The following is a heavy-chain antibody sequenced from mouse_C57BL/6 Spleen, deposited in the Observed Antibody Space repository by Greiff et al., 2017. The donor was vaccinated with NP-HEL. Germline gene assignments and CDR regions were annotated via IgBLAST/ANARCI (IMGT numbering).Heavy chain of an antibody. D-gene: IGHD6-1*01. V-gene: IGHV1-81*01. CDR2: IYPRSGNT. CDR1: GYTFTSYG. Sequence: QVQLQQSGAELARPGASVKLSCKASGYTFTSYGISWVKQRTGQGLEWIGEIYPRSGNTYYNEKFKGKATLTADKSSSTAYMELRSLTSEDSAVYFCARLATGYAMDYWGQGTSVTVSS. J-gene: IGHJ4*01. CDR3: ARLATGYAMDY.